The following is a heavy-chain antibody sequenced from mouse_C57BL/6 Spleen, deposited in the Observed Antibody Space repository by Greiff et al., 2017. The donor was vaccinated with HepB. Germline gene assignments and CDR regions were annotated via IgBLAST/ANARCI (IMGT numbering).Heavy chain of an antibody. D-gene: IGHD6-1*01. CDR2: INPNNGGT. CDR3: ARSLLYYFDY. CDR1: GYTFTDYY. Sequence: EVQLQQSGPELVKPGASVKISCKASGYTFTDYYMNWVKQSHGKSLEWIGDINPNNGGTSYNQKFKGKATLTEDKSSSTAYMELRSLTSEDSAVYYCARSLLYYFDYWGQGTTLTVSS. V-gene: IGHV1-26*01. J-gene: IGHJ2*01.